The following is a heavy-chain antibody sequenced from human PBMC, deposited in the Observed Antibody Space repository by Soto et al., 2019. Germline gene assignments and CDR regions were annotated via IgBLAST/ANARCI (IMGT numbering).Heavy chain of an antibody. Sequence: QEHLVQSGAEVKKPGSSVKVSCRASGGIGSNYAISWVRQAPGQGLEWMGGIVPKFGTSNYAQRFKGRVTISVDKSTKSVYMELSSLRSQETAIYYCVREMACGYSRTWFDPWGQGILVTVSS. CDR1: GGIGSNYA. V-gene: IGHV1-69*06. CDR2: IVPKFGTS. CDR3: VREMACGYSRTWFDP. D-gene: IGHD2-15*01. J-gene: IGHJ5*02.